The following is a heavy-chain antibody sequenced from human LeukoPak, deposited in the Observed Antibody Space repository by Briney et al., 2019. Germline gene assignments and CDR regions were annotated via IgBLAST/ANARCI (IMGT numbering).Heavy chain of an antibody. CDR2: ISYDGSNK. V-gene: IGHV3-30-3*01. CDR3: AREESGAFIFDY. Sequence: GGSLRLSCEASGYTFSCYGMHWVRQAPGKGLEWVTVISYDGSNKYYADSVKGRFTISRDNSKNTLYLQMNSLRAEDTAVYYCAREESGAFIFDYWGQGTLVTVSS. D-gene: IGHD4-17*01. CDR1: GYTFSCYG. J-gene: IGHJ4*02.